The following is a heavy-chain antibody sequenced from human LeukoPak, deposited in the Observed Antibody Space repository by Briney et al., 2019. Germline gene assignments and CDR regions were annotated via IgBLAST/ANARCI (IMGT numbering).Heavy chain of an antibody. CDR3: ARGRGWVDY. Sequence: GESLKISCKGSGYTFTNNWITWVRQMPGRGLEWMRRIDPVDSHTDYNPSFQGHVTISVDKAINTVCLQWGSLEASDSAMYYCARGRGWVDYWGQGALVTVSS. CDR1: GYTFTNNW. V-gene: IGHV5-10-1*01. J-gene: IGHJ4*02. D-gene: IGHD6-19*01. CDR2: IDPVDSHT.